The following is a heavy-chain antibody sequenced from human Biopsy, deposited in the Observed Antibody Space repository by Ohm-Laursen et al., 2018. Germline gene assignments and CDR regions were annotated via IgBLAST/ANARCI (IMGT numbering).Heavy chain of an antibody. J-gene: IGHJ6*02. V-gene: IGHV3-11*01. D-gene: IGHD5-24*01. CDR3: ARDVEGFYSYAMDV. CDR2: ITSGGSTT. Sequence: SLRLSCSACGFTFSDYYMSWIRQAPGKGLEWVSYITSGGSTTDYADSVKGRFTISRDNAKSSLSLQMNSLRAEDTAVYYCARDVEGFYSYAMDVWGQGTTVTVSS. CDR1: GFTFSDYY.